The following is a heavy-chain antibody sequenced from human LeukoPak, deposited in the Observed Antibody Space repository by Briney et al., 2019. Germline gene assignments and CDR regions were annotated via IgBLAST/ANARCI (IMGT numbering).Heavy chain of an antibody. CDR3: ARGYYDFWSGHYYYFDY. CDR2: INHSGST. V-gene: IGHV4-34*01. J-gene: IGHJ4*02. D-gene: IGHD3-3*01. Sequence: PSETLSLTCAVYGGSFSGYYWSWIRQPPGKGLEWIGEINHSGSTNYNPSLKSRVTISVDTSKNQFSLKLSSVTAADTAVYYCARGYYDFWSGHYYYFDYWGQGTLVTVSS. CDR1: GGSFSGYY.